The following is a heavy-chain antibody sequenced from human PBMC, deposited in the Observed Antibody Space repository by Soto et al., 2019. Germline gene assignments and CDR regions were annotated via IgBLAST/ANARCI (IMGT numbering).Heavy chain of an antibody. CDR2: TYYRSKWYN. CDR3: ARVRRSEGSRSGYFDY. Sequence: SQTLSFTCAISGDSVSSNSAAWNWIRQYASRGLEWLGRTYYRSKWYNDYAVSVKSRITINPDTSKNQFSLQLNSVTPEDTAVYYFARVRRSEGSRSGYFDYWGQGTLVTVSS. CDR1: GDSVSSNSAA. D-gene: IGHD3-10*01. V-gene: IGHV6-1*01. J-gene: IGHJ4*02.